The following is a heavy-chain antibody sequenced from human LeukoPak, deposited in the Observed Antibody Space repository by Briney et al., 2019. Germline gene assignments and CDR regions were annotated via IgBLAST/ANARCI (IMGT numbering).Heavy chain of an antibody. J-gene: IGHJ6*03. V-gene: IGHV4-59*08. Sequence: SETLSLTCTVSGGSISSYYWSWIRQPPGKGLEWIGYIYYSGSTNYNPSLKSRVTISIDTSKSQFSLKLTSVTAADTAVYYCARPPPPSYSYRAVGGKAPTVTVPS. CDR2: IYYSGST. CDR1: GGSISSYY. CDR3: ARPPPPSYSYRAV.